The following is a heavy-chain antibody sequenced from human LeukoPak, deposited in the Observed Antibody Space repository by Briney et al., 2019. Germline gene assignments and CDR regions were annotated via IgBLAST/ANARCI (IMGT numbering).Heavy chain of an antibody. CDR1: GYTFTSYA. V-gene: IGHV1-3*01. D-gene: IGHD3-16*02. J-gene: IGHJ6*02. CDR2: INAGNGNT. Sequence: ASVKVYCKASGYTFTSYAMHWVRQAPGQRLGWMGWINAGNGNTKYSQKFQGRVTITRDASASTAYMELSSLRSEDTAVYYCARSLNCWVGIASSQLNLTFEGVIVISPHRGRPDYYYYGMDVWGQGTTVTVSS. CDR3: ARSLNCWVGIASSQLNLTFEGVIVISPHRGRPDYYYYGMDV.